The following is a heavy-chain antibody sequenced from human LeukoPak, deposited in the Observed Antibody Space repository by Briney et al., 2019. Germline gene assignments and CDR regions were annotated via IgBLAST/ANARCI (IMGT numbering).Heavy chain of an antibody. CDR3: ARGASAHGDYFVY. J-gene: IGHJ4*02. CDR2: IFPSGGEI. CDR1: GFTFSTFA. D-gene: IGHD4-17*01. Sequence: GGSLRLSCAASGFTFSTFAMIWVRQPPGKGLEWVSSIFPSGGEIHYADSVKGRFTISRDNAKNSLFLQMNSLRAEDTAVYYCARGASAHGDYFVYWGQGTLVTVSS. V-gene: IGHV3-21*01.